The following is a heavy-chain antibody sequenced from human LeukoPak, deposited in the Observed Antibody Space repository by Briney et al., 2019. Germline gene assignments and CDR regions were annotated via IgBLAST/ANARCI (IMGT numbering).Heavy chain of an antibody. CDR2: ISWDCDST. Sequence: GGSVRLSCAASGFTFDDYGTHWVRQAPGKGLECVSLISWDCDSTYYADSVKVRFTISRDNSKNSLYLKMNSLRAEDTALYYCAKDHGGQWLQLGYSDYWGQGTLVTVFS. V-gene: IGHV3-43D*04. J-gene: IGHJ4*02. CDR3: AKDHGGQWLQLGYSDY. D-gene: IGHD5-24*01. CDR1: GFTFDDYG.